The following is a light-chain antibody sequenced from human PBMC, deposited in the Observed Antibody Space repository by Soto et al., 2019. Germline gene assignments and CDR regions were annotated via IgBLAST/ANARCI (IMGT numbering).Light chain of an antibody. CDR2: DVS. J-gene: IGLJ1*01. Sequence: QSARTQPRSVSGSPGQSVTISCTGTNSDVGGYNFVSWYQQYPGKVPKLMIYDVSKRSSGVPDRFSGSKSGNTASLTISGLQAEDEADYYCCSYADSFYVFGSGTKVTVL. CDR1: NSDVGGYNF. CDR3: CSYADSFYV. V-gene: IGLV2-11*01.